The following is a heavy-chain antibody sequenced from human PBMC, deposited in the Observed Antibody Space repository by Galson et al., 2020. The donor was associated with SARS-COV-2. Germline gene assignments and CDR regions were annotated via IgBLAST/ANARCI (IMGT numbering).Heavy chain of an antibody. D-gene: IGHD3-10*01. CDR3: AGWFGEGDFDY. J-gene: IGHJ4*02. CDR1: GGTFSSYA. Sequence: SVKVSCKASGGTFSSYAISWVRQAPGQGLEWMGGIIPIFGTANYAQKFQGRVTITADESTSTTYMELSSLRSEDTAVYYCAGWFGEGDFDYWGQGTLVTVSS. V-gene: IGHV1-69*13. CDR2: IIPIFGTA.